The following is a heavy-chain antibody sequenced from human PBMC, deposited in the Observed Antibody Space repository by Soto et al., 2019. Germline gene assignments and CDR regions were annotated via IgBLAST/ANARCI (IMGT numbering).Heavy chain of an antibody. J-gene: IGHJ4*02. Sequence: QVQLVESGGGVVQPGRSLRLSCAASGFTFSSYGMHWVRQAPGKGLEWVAVISYDGSNKYYADSVKGRFTISRDNSKNTLYLQMNSLRAEDTAVYYCAKGTYSSGWWVDYWGQGTLVTVSS. V-gene: IGHV3-30*18. CDR1: GFTFSSYG. CDR2: ISYDGSNK. D-gene: IGHD6-19*01. CDR3: AKGTYSSGWWVDY.